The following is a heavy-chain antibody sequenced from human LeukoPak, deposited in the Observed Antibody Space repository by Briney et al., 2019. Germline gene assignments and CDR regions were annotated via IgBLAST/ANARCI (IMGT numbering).Heavy chain of an antibody. V-gene: IGHV3-30*04. Sequence: GGSLRLSCAASGFTFSSYAMHWVRQAPGKGLEWVAVISYDGSNKYYADSVKGRFTISRDNSKNTLYLQMNSLRAEDTAVYYCARDRSQGYFDYWGQGTLVTVSS. CDR3: ARDRSQGYFDY. CDR2: ISYDGSNK. J-gene: IGHJ4*02. CDR1: GFTFSSYA.